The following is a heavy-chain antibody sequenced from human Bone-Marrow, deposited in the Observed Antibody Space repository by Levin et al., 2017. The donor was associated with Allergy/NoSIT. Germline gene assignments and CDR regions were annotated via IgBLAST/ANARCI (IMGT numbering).Heavy chain of an antibody. Sequence: SCAASGFAFSRYGMYWVRQAPGKGLEWVAVISYDGSNKYYGDSVKGRDTISRDNSKNTVYLQMNSLRPEDTAVYYCARGHCSTTSCSEIDYWGQGTLVTVSS. D-gene: IGHD2-2*01. CDR1: GFAFSRYG. J-gene: IGHJ4*02. CDR2: ISYDGSNK. CDR3: ARGHCSTTSCSEIDY. V-gene: IGHV3-30*03.